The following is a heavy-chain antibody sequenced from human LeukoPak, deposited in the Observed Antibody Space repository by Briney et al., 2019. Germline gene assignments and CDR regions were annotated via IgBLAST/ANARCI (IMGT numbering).Heavy chain of an antibody. CDR2: ISGRGANT. V-gene: IGHV3-23*01. D-gene: IGHD3-22*01. CDR1: GFTFSSYA. Sequence: GGSLRLSCATSGFTFSSYAMSWVRQAPGKGLEWVSSISGRGANTHYADSVKGRFTISGDYSKNTLNLQMNSLRAEDTAVYYCAKSGRVFDTSGYYWFPNWGQGILVTVSS. CDR3: AKSGRVFDTSGYYWFPN. J-gene: IGHJ4*02.